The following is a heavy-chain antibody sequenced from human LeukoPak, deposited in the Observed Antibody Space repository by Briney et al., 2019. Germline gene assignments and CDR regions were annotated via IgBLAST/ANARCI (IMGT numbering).Heavy chain of an antibody. CDR2: IIPLLGIA. CDR1: GGTFSSYT. V-gene: IGHV1-69*04. Sequence: ASVKVSCKASGGTFSSYTISWVRQAPGQGLEWMGRIIPLLGIANYAQKFQRRVTITADKSTSTAYMELSSLRSEDTAVYYCARDGQQYPYYYYYGMDVWGQGTTVTVSS. J-gene: IGHJ6*02. CDR3: ARDGQQYPYYYYYGMDV. D-gene: IGHD2-2*01.